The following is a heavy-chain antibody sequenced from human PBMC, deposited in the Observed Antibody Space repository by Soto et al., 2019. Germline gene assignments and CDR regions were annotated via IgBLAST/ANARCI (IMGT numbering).Heavy chain of an antibody. CDR2: INAANGDT. CDR3: VRRNVSATGIDWFDP. Sequence: SVKVSCKASGYTFTSYGIHWVRQAPGQRLEWMGWINAANGDTKYSPKFQGRVTITRGTSASTAYMELSSLRSEDTAVYYCVRRNVSATGIDWFDPWGQGNLVTVSS. J-gene: IGHJ5*02. D-gene: IGHD6-13*01. V-gene: IGHV1-3*01. CDR1: GYTFTSYG.